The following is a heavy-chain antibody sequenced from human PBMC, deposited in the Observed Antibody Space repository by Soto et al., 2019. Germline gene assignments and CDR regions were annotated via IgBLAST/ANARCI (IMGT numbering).Heavy chain of an antibody. CDR1: GGSFSGYY. CDR3: ARVSRWLVLGAFDI. CDR2: INHSGST. Sequence: QVQLQQWGAGLLKPSETLSLTCAVYGGSFSGYYWSWIRQPPGKGLEWIGEINHSGSTNYNPSRKSRVTISVDPSKNQCSLKLSSVTAADTTVYYCARVSRWLVLGAFDIWGQGTMVTVSS. J-gene: IGHJ3*02. D-gene: IGHD6-19*01. V-gene: IGHV4-34*01.